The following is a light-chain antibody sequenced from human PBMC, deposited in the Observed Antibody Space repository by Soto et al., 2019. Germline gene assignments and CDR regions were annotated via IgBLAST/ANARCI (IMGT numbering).Light chain of an antibody. Sequence: DIQMTQSPSSLSASVGDRVTITCRASQNISNSIADYLNWYQLRSGKAPNLLLYAASTLQIGVPSRFSVSGSVAEFTLANSGLRPDDFANYHCQQGYNSTWTFAQGTNVEVK. V-gene: IGKV1-39*01. CDR2: AAS. J-gene: IGKJ1*01. CDR3: QQGYNSTWT. CDR1: QNISNSIADY.